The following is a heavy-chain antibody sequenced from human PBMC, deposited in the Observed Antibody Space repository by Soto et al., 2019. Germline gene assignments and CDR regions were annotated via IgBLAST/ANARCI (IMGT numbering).Heavy chain of an antibody. Sequence: GGSLRRSCAASGFTFSSYGMHWVRQAPGKGLEWVAVIWYDGSNKYYADSVKGRFTISRDNSKNTLYLQMNSLRAEDTAVYYCAGEGGYCSSTSCYEDYWGQGTLVTVSS. D-gene: IGHD2-2*01. CDR2: IWYDGSNK. CDR3: AGEGGYCSSTSCYEDY. CDR1: GFTFSSYG. J-gene: IGHJ4*02. V-gene: IGHV3-33*01.